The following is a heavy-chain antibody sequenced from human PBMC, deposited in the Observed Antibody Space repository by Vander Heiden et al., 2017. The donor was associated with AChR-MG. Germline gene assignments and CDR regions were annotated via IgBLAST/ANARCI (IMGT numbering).Heavy chain of an antibody. CDR3: ARAGIDAAGPHFDH. V-gene: IGHV3-53*01. J-gene: IGHJ4*02. CDR2: IYGDGTT. CDR1: GFPVNNNY. D-gene: IGHD6-13*01. Sequence: EVQLVESGGGLIQPGGSLRLSCAASGFPVNNNYMSWVRQAPGKGLEWVSGIYGDGTTYYLDSVKGRFTISRDESKNTLYLQMNSLRAEDTAVYFCARAGIDAAGPHFDHWGQGSLVTVSS.